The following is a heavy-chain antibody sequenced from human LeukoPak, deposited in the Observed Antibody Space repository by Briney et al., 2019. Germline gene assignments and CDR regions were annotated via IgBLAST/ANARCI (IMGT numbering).Heavy chain of an antibody. CDR1: GFTFSSYA. D-gene: IGHD2-8*01. CDR2: ISGSGGST. V-gene: IGHV3-23*01. CDR3: AKDQVVLMVYAIFDY. Sequence: GGSLRLSGAASGFTFSSYAMSWVRQAPGKGLEWVSAISGSGGSTYYADSVKGRFTISRDNSKNTLYLQMNSLRAEDTAVYYCAKDQVVLMVYAIFDYWGQGTLVTVSS. J-gene: IGHJ4*02.